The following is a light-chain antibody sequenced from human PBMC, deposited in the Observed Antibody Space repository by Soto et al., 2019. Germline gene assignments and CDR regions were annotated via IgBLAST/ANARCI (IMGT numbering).Light chain of an antibody. CDR3: HQRQSWPRT. CDR2: YTS. J-gene: IGKJ1*01. V-gene: IGKV3-11*01. Sequence: EIVLTQSPATLSSSPGETATLSCRASQYVGTSLAWYQHKPDQAPRLLIYYTSNRATGIPARFSGSGSGTDFTLTISSLAPEDFAIYYCHQRQSWPRTFGQGTKVEIK. CDR1: QYVGTS.